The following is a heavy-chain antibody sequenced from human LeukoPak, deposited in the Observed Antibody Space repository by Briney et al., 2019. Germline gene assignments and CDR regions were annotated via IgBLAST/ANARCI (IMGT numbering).Heavy chain of an antibody. J-gene: IGHJ4*02. CDR3: ARTDFWSGYADY. D-gene: IGHD3-3*01. Sequence: GGSLRLSCAASGFIFSDYYMSWIRQVPGKGLEWVSYTSSSGGATYYAGFVKGRFTVSRDNAQNSLSLQMNSLRAEDTAVYYCARTDFWSGYADYWGQGTLVTVSS. V-gene: IGHV3-11*04. CDR1: GFIFSDYY. CDR2: TSSSGGAT.